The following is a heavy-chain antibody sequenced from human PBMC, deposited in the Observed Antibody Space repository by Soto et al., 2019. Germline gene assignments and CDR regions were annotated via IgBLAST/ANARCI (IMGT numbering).Heavy chain of an antibody. V-gene: IGHV3-30-3*01. D-gene: IGHD1-26*01. CDR3: ASDKGWELLGVDY. Sequence: QVQLVESGGGVVQPGRSLRLSCAASGFTFSSYAMHWVRQAPGKGLVWVAVISYDGSNKYYADSVKGRFTNSRDNSKNTLYLQMNSLRAEDTAVYYCASDKGWELLGVDYWGQGTLVTVSS. CDR2: ISYDGSNK. CDR1: GFTFSSYA. J-gene: IGHJ4*02.